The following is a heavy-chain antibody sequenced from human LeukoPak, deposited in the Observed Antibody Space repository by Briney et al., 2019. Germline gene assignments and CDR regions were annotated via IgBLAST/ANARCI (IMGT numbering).Heavy chain of an antibody. CDR2: INPIGGTT. Sequence: ASVKVSCKASGYTFTSYYIHWVRQAPGQGLEWMGIINPIGGTTDYAQKFQGRVTMTRDTSTSTVYMELSSLRSEDTAVYYCARVRLRNGYNWFDPWGQGTLVTVSS. V-gene: IGHV1-46*01. D-gene: IGHD3-3*01. J-gene: IGHJ5*02. CDR3: ARVRLRNGYNWFDP. CDR1: GYTFTSYY.